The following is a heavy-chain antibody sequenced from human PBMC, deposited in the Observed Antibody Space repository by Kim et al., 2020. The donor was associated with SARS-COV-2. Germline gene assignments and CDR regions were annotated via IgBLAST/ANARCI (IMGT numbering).Heavy chain of an antibody. D-gene: IGHD6-6*01. V-gene: IGHV3-43*01. Sequence: DSVKGRFTISRDNSKNSLYLQMNSLRTEDTALYYCAKDIGGSSSTWYFDLWGRGTLVTVSS. CDR3: AKDIGGSSSTWYFDL. J-gene: IGHJ2*01.